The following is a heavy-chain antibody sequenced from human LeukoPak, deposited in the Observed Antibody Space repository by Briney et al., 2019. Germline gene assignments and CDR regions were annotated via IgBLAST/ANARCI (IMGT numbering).Heavy chain of an antibody. V-gene: IGHV3-23*01. CDR1: GFIFRNHA. D-gene: IGHD3-10*01. CDR3: AKSLGNQGVIDY. J-gene: IGHJ4*02. CDR2: VSASGGST. Sequence: PGGSLRLSCAASGFIFRNHAMNWVRQAPGQGLEWVSGVSASGGSTFNTDSVKGRFSISRDNSKNTLYLEVNSLRPEDTALYYCAKSLGNQGVIDYWGQGILVTVSS.